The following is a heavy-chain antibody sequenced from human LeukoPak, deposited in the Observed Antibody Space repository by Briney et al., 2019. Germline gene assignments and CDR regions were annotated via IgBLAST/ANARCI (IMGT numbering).Heavy chain of an antibody. V-gene: IGHV1-8*01. Sequence: EASVKVSCKASGYTFTSYDINWVRQATGQGLEWMGWMNPNSGNTGYAQKFQGRVTMTRNTSISTAYMELSSLRSEDTAVYYCARVIRITIFGADYWGQGTLVTVSS. CDR2: MNPNSGNT. D-gene: IGHD3-3*01. J-gene: IGHJ4*02. CDR3: ARVIRITIFGADY. CDR1: GYTFTSYD.